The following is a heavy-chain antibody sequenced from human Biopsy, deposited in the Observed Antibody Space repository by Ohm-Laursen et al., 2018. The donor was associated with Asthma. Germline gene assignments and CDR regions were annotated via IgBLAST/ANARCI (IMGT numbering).Heavy chain of an antibody. Sequence: TPSLTCTVSGGSINIGDCYWSWIRQHPVKGLEWIGHIYYSGSTYYNPSLKSRVSISLDTSKNQFSLSLTSVTAADTAVYYCARTTYGHDGFDPWGQGTLVTVSS. CDR1: GGSINIGDCY. CDR3: ARTTYGHDGFDP. D-gene: IGHD4-17*01. J-gene: IGHJ5*02. V-gene: IGHV4-31*03. CDR2: IYYSGST.